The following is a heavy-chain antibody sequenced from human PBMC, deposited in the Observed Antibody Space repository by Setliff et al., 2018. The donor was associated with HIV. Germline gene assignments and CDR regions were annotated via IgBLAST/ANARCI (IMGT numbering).Heavy chain of an antibody. V-gene: IGHV4-34*01. CDR1: GGSTSGSY. J-gene: IGHJ6*04. D-gene: IGHD3-10*01. CDR2: NNHRGST. CDR3: TRRGADSYYPRPLDV. Sequence: PSETLSLTCTVSGGSTSGSYWTWIRQSPGKGLEWIGENNHRGSTNYNPSLKSRVTISVDTSKNQFSLRLNSVTAAATAIYYCTRRGADSYYPRPLDVWGKGTTVTVSS.